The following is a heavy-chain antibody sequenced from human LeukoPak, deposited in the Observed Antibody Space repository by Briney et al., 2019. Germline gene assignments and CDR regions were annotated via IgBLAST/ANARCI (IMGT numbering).Heavy chain of an antibody. V-gene: IGHV3-23*01. Sequence: GGSLRLSCAASGFSFSNYAMSWVRQAPGQGLEWVSAISGSGGTTDYADTVKGRFTISRDNSKNTLYLQMNSLRAEDTAVYYCARDDAAAGQNFDYWGQGTLVTVSS. CDR3: ARDDAAAGQNFDY. D-gene: IGHD6-13*01. J-gene: IGHJ4*02. CDR2: ISGSGGTT. CDR1: GFSFSNYA.